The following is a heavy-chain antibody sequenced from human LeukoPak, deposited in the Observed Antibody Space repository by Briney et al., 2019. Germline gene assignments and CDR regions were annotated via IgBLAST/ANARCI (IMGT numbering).Heavy chain of an antibody. J-gene: IGHJ4*02. CDR3: ARDDYDYVWGSYRYFDY. Sequence: ASVKVSCKASGGTFSSYAISWARQAPGQGLEWMGGIIPIFGTANYAQKFQGRVTITADESTSTAYMELSSLRSEDTAVYYCARDDYDYVWGSYRYFDYWGQGTLVTVSS. D-gene: IGHD3-16*02. V-gene: IGHV1-69*13. CDR2: IIPIFGTA. CDR1: GGTFSSYA.